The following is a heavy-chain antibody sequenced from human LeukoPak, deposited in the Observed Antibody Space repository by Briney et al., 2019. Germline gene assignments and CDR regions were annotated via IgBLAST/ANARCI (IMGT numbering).Heavy chain of an antibody. CDR1: GFTFSSYS. CDR2: ISSSSSTI. J-gene: IGHJ4*02. CDR3: ARGVCSSTSCYKAFY. D-gene: IGHD2-2*01. Sequence: AGGSLRLSCAASGFTFSSYSMNWVRQAPGKGLEWVSYISSSSSTIYYADSVKGRFTISRDNAKNSLYLQMNSLRAEDTAVYYCARGVCSSTSCYKAFYWGQGTLVTVSS. V-gene: IGHV3-48*01.